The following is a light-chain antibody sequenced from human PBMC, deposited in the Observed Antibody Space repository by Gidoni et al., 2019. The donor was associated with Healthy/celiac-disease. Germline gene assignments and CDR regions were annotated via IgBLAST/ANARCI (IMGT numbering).Light chain of an antibody. CDR3: QAWDSSTYVV. CDR2: QDS. V-gene: IGLV3-1*01. Sequence: SYELTQPPSVSVSPGQTPSITCSGDTLGDKYACWYQQKPGQSPVLVIYQDSKRPSGIPERFSGSNSGNTATLTISGTQAMDEADYYCQAWDSSTYVVCGGGTKLTVL. J-gene: IGLJ2*01. CDR1: TLGDKY.